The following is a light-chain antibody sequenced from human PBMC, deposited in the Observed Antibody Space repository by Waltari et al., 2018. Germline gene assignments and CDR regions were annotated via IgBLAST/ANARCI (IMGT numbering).Light chain of an antibody. Sequence: QSALTQPASVSGSPGQSITIPCTGTSSDVGGYNYVSWYQPHPGKATKLMIYEVSNRPSGVSNRFSGSKSGNTASLTISGLQAEDEADYYCTSSTSSSTYVFGAGTKVTVL. CDR1: SSDVGGYNY. V-gene: IGLV2-14*01. CDR2: EVS. CDR3: TSSTSSSTYV. J-gene: IGLJ1*01.